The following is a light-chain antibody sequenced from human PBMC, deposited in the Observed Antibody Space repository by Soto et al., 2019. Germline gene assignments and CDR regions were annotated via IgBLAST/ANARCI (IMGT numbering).Light chain of an antibody. Sequence: DSQMTQSPSSVAASVGDRVTITCRASQGISSGLAWYQQKPGKAPKLLIYAASSLQSGVPSRFSGSGSGTDFTLTISSLQPEDFATCYCKQANSFPGFTFGPGTKVDIK. CDR1: QGISSG. V-gene: IGKV1D-12*01. CDR2: AAS. J-gene: IGKJ3*01. CDR3: KQANSFPGFT.